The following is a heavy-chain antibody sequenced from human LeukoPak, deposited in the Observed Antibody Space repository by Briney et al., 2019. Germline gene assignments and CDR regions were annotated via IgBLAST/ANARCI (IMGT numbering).Heavy chain of an antibody. Sequence: GRCQRLSRAASGFTFSDYQMNWIRQAPGKGLEWVSYISSSGSTIYYADSVKGRFTVSRDNAKNSLYLQMNSLRAEDTAVYYCARGRASVLDAFDIWGQGAMVTVSS. CDR3: ARGRASVLDAFDI. D-gene: IGHD4/OR15-4a*01. J-gene: IGHJ3*02. CDR1: GFTFSDYQ. V-gene: IGHV3-11*01. CDR2: ISSSGSTI.